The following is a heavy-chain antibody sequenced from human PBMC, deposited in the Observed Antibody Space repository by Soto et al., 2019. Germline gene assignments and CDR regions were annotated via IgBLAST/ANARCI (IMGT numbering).Heavy chain of an antibody. Sequence: QVQLQESGPGLVKPSETLSLTCTVSGGSISSYYWSWIRQPPGKGLEWIGYIYYSGSTNYNPSLKSRVTISADTSRNQFSLQPSAVTAADTAVYYCARGHGGSYYYFDYWGQGTLVTVSS. CDR3: ARGHGGSYYYFDY. CDR2: IYYSGST. D-gene: IGHD1-26*01. CDR1: GGSISSYY. J-gene: IGHJ4*02. V-gene: IGHV4-59*01.